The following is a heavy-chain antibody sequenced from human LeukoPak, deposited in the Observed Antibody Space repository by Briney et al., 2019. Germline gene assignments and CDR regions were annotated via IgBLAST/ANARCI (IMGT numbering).Heavy chain of an antibody. CDR2: INPNSGVT. CDR1: GYTFTGYY. Sequence: ASVKVSCKASGYTFTGYYMHWVRQAPGQGLEWRGWINPNSGVTYYEQNFQGTVTMTRDTSISTAYMELSRLTSDDTGVIYCARASGWHASGMDVWGQGTTVTVSS. D-gene: IGHD6-19*01. J-gene: IGHJ6*02. V-gene: IGHV1-2*02. CDR3: ARASGWHASGMDV.